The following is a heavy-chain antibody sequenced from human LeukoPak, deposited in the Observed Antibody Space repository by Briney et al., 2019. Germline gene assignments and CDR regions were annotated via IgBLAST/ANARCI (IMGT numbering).Heavy chain of an antibody. J-gene: IGHJ5*02. D-gene: IGHD4-11*01. CDR1: GYTFTSCD. Sequence: ASVKVSCKASGYTFTSCDINWVGQATGQGLGWMGWINPNSGNTGYAQKFQGRVTMTRNASISTAYMELSSLRSEDTAVYYCARGSVDYTEDWFDPWGQGTQVTVSS. CDR3: ARGSVDYTEDWFDP. CDR2: INPNSGNT. V-gene: IGHV1-8*01.